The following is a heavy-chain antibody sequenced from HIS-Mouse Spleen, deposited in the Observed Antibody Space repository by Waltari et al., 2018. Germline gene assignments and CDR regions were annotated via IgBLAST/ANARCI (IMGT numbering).Heavy chain of an antibody. CDR1: GCSLSSSSYH. Sequence: QLQLQESGPGLVQPSETLSLTCTVPGCSLSSSSYHWGWLRQPPGQGLEGSGSIYYSGSTYYNPSLKSRVTISVDTSKNQFSLKLSSVTAADTAVYYCARLREAPGYSSGWSNWFDPWGQGTLVTVSS. D-gene: IGHD6-19*01. CDR3: ARLREAPGYSSGWSNWFDP. V-gene: IGHV4-39*01. J-gene: IGHJ5*02. CDR2: IYYSGST.